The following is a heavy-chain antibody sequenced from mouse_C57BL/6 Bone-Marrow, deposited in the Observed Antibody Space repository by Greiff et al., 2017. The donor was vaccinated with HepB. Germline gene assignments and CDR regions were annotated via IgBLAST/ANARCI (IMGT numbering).Heavy chain of an antibody. V-gene: IGHV1-55*01. CDR3: ARRGGITKAYYYAMDY. CDR1: GYTFTSYW. CDR2: IYPGSGST. D-gene: IGHD1-2*01. Sequence: QVQLQQPGAELVKPGASVKMSCKASGYTFTSYWITWVKQRPGQGLEWIGDIYPGSGSTNYNEKFKSKATLTVDTSSSTAYMQLSSLTSEDSAVYYCARRGGITKAYYYAMDYWGQGTSITGSS. J-gene: IGHJ4*01.